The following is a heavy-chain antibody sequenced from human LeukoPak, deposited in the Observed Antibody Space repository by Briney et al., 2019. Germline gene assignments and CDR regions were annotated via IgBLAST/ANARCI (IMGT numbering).Heavy chain of an antibody. CDR2: MNPNSGNT. J-gene: IGHJ4*01. CDR1: GYTFTSYD. D-gene: IGHD1-26*01. CDR3: ARRSVSVRRVTDC. Sequence: RASVKVSCKASGYTFTSYDINWVRQATGQGLEWMGWMNPNSGNTGYAQKFQGRVTMTRSTSASTAYMELTNLTSEDTAVYFCARRSVSVRRVTDCWPHGTMVTVSS. V-gene: IGHV1-8*01.